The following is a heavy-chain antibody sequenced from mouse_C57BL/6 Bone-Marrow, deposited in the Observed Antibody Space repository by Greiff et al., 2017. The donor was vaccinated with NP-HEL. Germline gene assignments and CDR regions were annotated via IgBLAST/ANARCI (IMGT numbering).Heavy chain of an antibody. J-gene: IGHJ2*01. V-gene: IGHV1-81*01. CDR2: IYPRSGNT. CDR3: ARPLIYYDYYFDY. CDR1: GYTFTSYG. Sequence: QVQLKESGAELARPGASVKLSCKASGYTFTSYGISWVKQRTGQGLEWIGEIYPRSGNTYYNEKFKGKATLTADKSSSTAYMELRSLTSEDSAVYFCARPLIYYDYYFDYWGQGTTLTVSS. D-gene: IGHD2-4*01.